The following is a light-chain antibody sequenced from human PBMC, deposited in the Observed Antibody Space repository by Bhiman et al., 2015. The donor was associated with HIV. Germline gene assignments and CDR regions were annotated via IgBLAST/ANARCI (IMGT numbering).Light chain of an antibody. Sequence: QSALTQPASVSGSPGQSITISCTGSGSDVGGYNHVSWYQQHPGKAPKLMIYDVSNRPSGVSNRFSGSKSGNTASLTISGLQAEDEGDYFCQSYDSSLSGLAFGTGTKVTFL. CDR1: GSDVGGYNH. J-gene: IGLJ1*01. CDR2: DVS. CDR3: QSYDSSLSGLA. V-gene: IGLV2-14*03.